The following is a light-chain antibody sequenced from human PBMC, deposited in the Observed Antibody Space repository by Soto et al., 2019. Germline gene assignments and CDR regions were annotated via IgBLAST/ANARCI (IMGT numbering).Light chain of an antibody. CDR2: DAS. CDR3: QQRSNWTLT. Sequence: EIMLTQCPATLSLSPGERATLSCRASQSVRSYLAWYQQKPGKAPRLLIYDASNRATGIPARLSGSGYGTDLTITISSIETEDFEVYYCQQRSNWTLTFGGGTKVDIK. CDR1: QSVRSY. V-gene: IGKV3-11*01. J-gene: IGKJ4*01.